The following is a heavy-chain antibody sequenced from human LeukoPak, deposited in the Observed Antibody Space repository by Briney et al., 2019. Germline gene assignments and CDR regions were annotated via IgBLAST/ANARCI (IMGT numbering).Heavy chain of an antibody. CDR1: GFTFSSYG. Sequence: GGSLRLSSAASGFTFSSYGMHWVRQAPGKGLEWVAVMSYDGSNKYYADSVKGRFTISRDNSKNTLYLQMNSLRAEDTAVYYCAKDLSRNYGSGSYPDPWGQGTLVTVPS. CDR2: MSYDGSNK. CDR3: AKDLSRNYGSGSYPDP. J-gene: IGHJ5*02. V-gene: IGHV3-30*18. D-gene: IGHD3-10*01.